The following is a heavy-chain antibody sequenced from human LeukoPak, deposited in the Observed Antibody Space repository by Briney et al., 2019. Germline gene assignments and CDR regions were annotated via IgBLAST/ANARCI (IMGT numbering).Heavy chain of an antibody. Sequence: GGSLRLSCSASGFTFSSYAMHWVRQAPGKGLEYVSAISSNGGSTYYADSVKGRFTISRDNSKNTLYLQMSSLRAEDTAVYYCVKAPHYYGSGSYHDYWGQGILVTVSS. D-gene: IGHD3-10*01. CDR2: ISSNGGST. J-gene: IGHJ4*02. CDR1: GFTFSSYA. CDR3: VKAPHYYGSGSYHDY. V-gene: IGHV3-64D*06.